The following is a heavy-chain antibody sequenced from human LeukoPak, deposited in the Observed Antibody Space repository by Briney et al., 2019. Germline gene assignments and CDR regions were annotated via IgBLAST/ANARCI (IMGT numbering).Heavy chain of an antibody. Sequence: ASVKVSCKTSGYSSTSYNLHWVRQAPGQRLEWMGIIKPSGGNTNYAQKFQGRVTMTRDTSTSTVYMELSSLKSEDTAVYYCARVRDGYNDAYDIWGQGTMVTVSS. J-gene: IGHJ3*02. D-gene: IGHD5-24*01. CDR2: IKPSGGNT. CDR3: ARVRDGYNDAYDI. CDR1: GYSSTSYN. V-gene: IGHV1-46*01.